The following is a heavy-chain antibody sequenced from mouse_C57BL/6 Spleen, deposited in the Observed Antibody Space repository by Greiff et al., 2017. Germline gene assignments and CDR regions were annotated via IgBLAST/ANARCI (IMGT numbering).Heavy chain of an antibody. CDR2: IYPGDGDT. Sequence: VQLQQSGAELVKPGASVKISCKASGYAFSSYWMNWVKQRPGKGLEWIGQIYPGDGDTNYNGKFKGKATLTADKSSSTAYMQLSSLTSEDSAVYFCARRGGYYYGSSWYFDVWGTGTTVTVSS. CDR3: ARRGGYYYGSSWYFDV. J-gene: IGHJ1*03. CDR1: GYAFSSYW. D-gene: IGHD1-1*01. V-gene: IGHV1-80*01.